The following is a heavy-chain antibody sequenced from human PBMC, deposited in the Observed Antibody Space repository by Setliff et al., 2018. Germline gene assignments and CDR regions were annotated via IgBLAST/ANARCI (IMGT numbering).Heavy chain of an antibody. Sequence: SETLSLTCSVSGGSISSGSYYWGWIRQSPGKGLEWIGSMYYSGSTYYNPSLXGRVTSSVDTTKNQFSLKLTSMTAADTAVYFCARHLLVQGTYHFDYWGQGSQVTVSS. CDR1: GGSISSGSYY. CDR3: ARHLLVQGTYHFDY. CDR2: MYYSGST. V-gene: IGHV4-39*01. J-gene: IGHJ4*02. D-gene: IGHD3-10*01.